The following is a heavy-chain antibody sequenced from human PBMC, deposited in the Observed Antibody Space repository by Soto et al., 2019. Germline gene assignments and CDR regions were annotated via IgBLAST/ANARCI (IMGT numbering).Heavy chain of an antibody. J-gene: IGHJ5*02. CDR3: ARHYGNYGHYVAP. Sequence: SETLSLTCTVSGGSFSSGGHYWGWIRQHPERGLEWIGYIDNSGITYDNPSLKSRIAMSVDTSQNQFSLKLRSVTAADTAVYYCARHYGNYGHYVAPWGRGQFLTVS. CDR2: IDNSGIT. D-gene: IGHD4-17*01. V-gene: IGHV4-31*03. CDR1: GGSFSSGGHY.